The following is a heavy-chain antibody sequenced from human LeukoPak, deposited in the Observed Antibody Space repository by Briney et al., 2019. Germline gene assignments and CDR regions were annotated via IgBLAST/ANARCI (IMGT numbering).Heavy chain of an antibody. V-gene: IGHV1-3*01. CDR1: GYTFTNHA. D-gene: IGHD2-2*01. Sequence: ASVKVSCKASGYTFTNHAIHWVRQAPGQRLEWMGWINAGNGYTEYPQNFRDRVTITRDTSANTVYMELSSLGSEDTAVYFCARAECASCYLVDFWGQGTLITVSS. J-gene: IGHJ4*02. CDR2: INAGNGYT. CDR3: ARAECASCYLVDF.